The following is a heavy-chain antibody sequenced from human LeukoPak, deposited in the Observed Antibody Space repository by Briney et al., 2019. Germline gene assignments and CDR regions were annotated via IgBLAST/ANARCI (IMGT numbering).Heavy chain of an antibody. V-gene: IGHV4-31*03. D-gene: IGHD3-22*01. Sequence: SQTLSLTCTVSGGSISSGGYFWSWTRQHPGKGLEWNGYIYYSGSTYYNPSLKSRITISVHTSKNQFSLKLSSVTAAGTAVYYCATYYYDSSGYYLSWNIDLWGRGTLVTVSS. CDR2: IYYSGST. CDR3: ATYYYDSSGYYLSWNIDL. J-gene: IGHJ2*01. CDR1: GGSISSGGYF.